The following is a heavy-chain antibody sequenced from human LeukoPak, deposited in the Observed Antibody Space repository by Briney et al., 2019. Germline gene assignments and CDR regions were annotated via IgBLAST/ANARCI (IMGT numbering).Heavy chain of an antibody. CDR3: AREVGYSTSYYGQLDH. Sequence: GASVKVSCKASGYTFTGYYIHWVRQAPGQGLEWMGRISPNSGVTNYARKFQGRVTITRDTSISTAYMELSSLRSDDTAVFYCAREVGYSTSYYGQLDHWGQGTLVIVSS. J-gene: IGHJ5*02. D-gene: IGHD2-2*01. CDR1: GYTFTGYY. CDR2: ISPNSGVT. V-gene: IGHV1-2*06.